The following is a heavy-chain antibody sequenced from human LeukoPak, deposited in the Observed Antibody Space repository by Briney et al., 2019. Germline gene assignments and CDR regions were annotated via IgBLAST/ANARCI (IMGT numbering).Heavy chain of an antibody. CDR2: INPNSGGT. J-gene: IGHJ4*02. CDR3: ARGGGLSSSSWYGGQGY. CDR1: GYTFTGYY. D-gene: IGHD6-13*01. Sequence: ASVKVSCKASGYTFTGYYMHWVRQAPGQGLEWMGWINPNSGGTNYAQKFQGRVTMTRNTSISTAYMELSSLRSEDTAVYYCARGGGLSSSSWYGGQGYWGQGTLVTVSS. V-gene: IGHV1-2*02.